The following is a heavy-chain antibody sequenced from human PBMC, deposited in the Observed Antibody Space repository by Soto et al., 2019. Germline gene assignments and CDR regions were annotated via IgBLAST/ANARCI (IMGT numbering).Heavy chain of an antibody. CDR2: ISGTGYNT. Sequence: VQVLEAGGDLVQPGGSLRLSCAASGFTFTGYSMSWVRQATGKGLEWVSGISGTGYNTYYADTVQVRFTISRDNSKNTLYLQMDSLRAEETALYYCARSLGDNWDDYYFDYWGQGTLVTVSS. CDR3: ARSLGDNWDDYYFDY. V-gene: IGHV3-23*01. D-gene: IGHD1-20*01. CDR1: GFTFTGYS. J-gene: IGHJ4*02.